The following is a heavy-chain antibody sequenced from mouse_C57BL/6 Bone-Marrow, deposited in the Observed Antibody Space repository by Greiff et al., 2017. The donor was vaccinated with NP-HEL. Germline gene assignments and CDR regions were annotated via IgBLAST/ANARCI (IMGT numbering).Heavy chain of an antibody. CDR2: ISDGGSYT. J-gene: IGHJ1*03. CDR1: GFTFSSYA. D-gene: IGHD1-1*01. V-gene: IGHV5-4*01. Sequence: EVQLQESGGGLVKPGGSLKLSCAASGFTFSSYAMSWVRQTPEKRLEWVATISDGGSYTYYPDNVKGRFTISRDNAKNNLYLQMSHLKSEDTAMYYCARVITTVVAPHWYFDVWGTGTTVTVSS. CDR3: ARVITTVVAPHWYFDV.